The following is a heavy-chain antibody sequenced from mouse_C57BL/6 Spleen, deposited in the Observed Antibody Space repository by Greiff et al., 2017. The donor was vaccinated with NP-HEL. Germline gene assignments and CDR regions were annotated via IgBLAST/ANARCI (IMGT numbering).Heavy chain of an antibody. CDR2: IYPGSGST. CDR1: GYTFTSYW. CDR3: ARVLYGSGYAWYFDV. V-gene: IGHV1-55*01. Sequence: QVQLQQPGAELVKPGASVKMSCKASGYTFTSYWITWVKQRPGQGLEWVGDIYPGSGSTNYNEKFKSKATLTVDTSSSTAYMQLSSLTSEDSAVYYCARVLYGSGYAWYFDVWGTGTTVTVSS. D-gene: IGHD1-1*01. J-gene: IGHJ1*03.